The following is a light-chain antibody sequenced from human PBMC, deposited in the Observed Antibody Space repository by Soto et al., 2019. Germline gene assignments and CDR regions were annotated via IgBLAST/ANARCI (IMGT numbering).Light chain of an antibody. CDR2: WAS. Sequence: DIVMTQSPDSLAVSLGRRATIKCKSSQSVLHSSNNKNYLAWYQQKPGQPPKLLIYWASTRQSGVPDRFSGSGSGTDFTLTINTLQADDVAVYYCQQHYSSPRTFGQGTKVDIK. CDR1: QSVLHSSNNKNY. CDR3: QQHYSSPRT. V-gene: IGKV4-1*01. J-gene: IGKJ1*01.